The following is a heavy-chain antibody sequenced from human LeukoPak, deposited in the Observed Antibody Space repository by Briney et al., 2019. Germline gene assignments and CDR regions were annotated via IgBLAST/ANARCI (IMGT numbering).Heavy chain of an antibody. V-gene: IGHV4-34*01. Sequence: PSETLSLTCAVYGGSFSGYYWSWIRQPPGKGLEWIGEINHSGSTNYNPSLKSRVTISVDTSKNQFSLKLSSVTAADTAVYYCARGRTAMVRSMDVWGQGTTVTVSS. CDR1: GGSFSGYY. D-gene: IGHD5-18*01. J-gene: IGHJ6*02. CDR3: ARGRTAMVRSMDV. CDR2: INHSGST.